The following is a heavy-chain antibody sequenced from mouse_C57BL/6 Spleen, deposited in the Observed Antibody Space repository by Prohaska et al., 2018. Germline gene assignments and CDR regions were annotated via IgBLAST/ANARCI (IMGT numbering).Heavy chain of an antibody. CDR1: GYTFTSYW. Sequence: QVQLQQPGAELVRPGSSVKLSCKASGYTFTSYWMDWVKQRPGQGLEWIGNIYPSDSETHYNQKFKDKATLTVDKSSSTAYMQLSSLTSEDSAVYYCAREGYYGSSYSYWYFDVWGTGTTVTVSS. D-gene: IGHD1-1*01. V-gene: IGHV1-61*01. J-gene: IGHJ1*03. CDR3: AREGYYGSSYSYWYFDV. CDR2: IYPSDSET.